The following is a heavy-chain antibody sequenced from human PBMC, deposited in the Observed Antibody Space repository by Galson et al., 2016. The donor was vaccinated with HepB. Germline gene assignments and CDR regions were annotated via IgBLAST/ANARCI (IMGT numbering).Heavy chain of an antibody. J-gene: IGHJ5*02. D-gene: IGHD6-19*01. CDR1: GGSFTAYY. V-gene: IGHV4-34*01. CDR2: MNHSGSA. Sequence: ETLSLTCGVHGGSFTAYYWSWIRQAPGKGLEWIGEMNHSGSANYNPPLRSRVTMSVDRSRNQFSLKLSSVTAADTAVYYCARSTYSSGWYSGWFDLWGQGFVVTVSS. CDR3: ARSTYSSGWYSGWFDL.